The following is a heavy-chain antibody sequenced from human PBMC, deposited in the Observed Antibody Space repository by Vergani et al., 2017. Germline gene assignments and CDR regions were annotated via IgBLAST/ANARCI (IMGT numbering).Heavy chain of an antibody. Sequence: QVQLQESRPGLVKPPGTLSLTRAVSVDSISSNNCWTWVRQPPGKGLEWIGEIGHTEDTKYSPSLKSRVTVSVDESRNLFSLRLNSVTAADTAVYYCATIGYRRWGYYFDYWGQGILVTVSS. D-gene: IGHD2-2*02. CDR3: ATIGYRRWGYYFDY. V-gene: IGHV4-4*03. J-gene: IGHJ4*02. CDR1: VDSISSNNC. CDR2: IGHTEDT.